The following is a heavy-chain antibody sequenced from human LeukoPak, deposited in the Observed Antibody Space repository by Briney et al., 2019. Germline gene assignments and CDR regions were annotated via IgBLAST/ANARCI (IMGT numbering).Heavy chain of an antibody. J-gene: IGHJ3*02. D-gene: IGHD3-16*01. CDR3: ARLRLGEFDAFDI. V-gene: IGHV1-2*02. CDR2: INPNSGGT. CDR1: GSTFTGYN. Sequence: ASVKVSCKASGSTFTGYNMHWVREAHGQGNEWMGWINPNSGGTNYAQKFQGRVTMTRDTSISTAYMELSRLRSDDTAVYYCARLRLGEFDAFDIWGQGTMVTVSS.